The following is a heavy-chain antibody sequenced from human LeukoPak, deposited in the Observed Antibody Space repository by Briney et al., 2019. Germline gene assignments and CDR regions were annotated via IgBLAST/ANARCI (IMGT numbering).Heavy chain of an antibody. Sequence: SETLSLTCTVSGGSISSYYWSWIRQPPGKGLEWIGYIYYSGSTNYNPSLKSRVTISVDTSKNQFSLKLSSVTAADTAVYYCARVRGYSYGFDYWGQGALVTVSS. J-gene: IGHJ4*02. V-gene: IGHV4-59*01. D-gene: IGHD5-18*01. CDR3: ARVRGYSYGFDY. CDR1: GGSISSYY. CDR2: IYYSGST.